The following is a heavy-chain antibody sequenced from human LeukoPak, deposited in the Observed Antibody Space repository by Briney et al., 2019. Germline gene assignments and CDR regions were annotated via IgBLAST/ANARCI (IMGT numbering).Heavy chain of an antibody. D-gene: IGHD4-17*01. CDR1: GFSFSEHY. V-gene: IGHV3-11*01. CDR3: ARDEPSNDYGDFDY. J-gene: IGHJ4*02. CDR2: IGSRRDST. Sequence: PGGSLRLSCAASGFSFSEHYMAWVRQAPGKGLQLLGYIGSRRDSTYYAESVKGRITIARDNAKNSVHLQMSSRTVDDTAVYYCARDEPSNDYGDFDYWGQGTLVTVSS.